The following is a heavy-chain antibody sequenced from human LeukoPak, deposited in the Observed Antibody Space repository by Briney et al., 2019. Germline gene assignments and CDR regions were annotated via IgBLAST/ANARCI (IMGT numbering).Heavy chain of an antibody. CDR3: ARSSSTYYYDTSSHY. CDR2: ISSSGTDI. D-gene: IGHD3-22*01. CDR1: GFTFSSYS. V-gene: IGHV3-21*05. Sequence: GGSLRLSCAASGFTFSSYSMNWVRQAPGKGLEWISYISSSGTDIYYADSVKGRFTISRDNAKNSLYLQMNSLRAEDTAAYYCARSSSTYYYDTSSHYWGQGTLVTVSS. J-gene: IGHJ4*02.